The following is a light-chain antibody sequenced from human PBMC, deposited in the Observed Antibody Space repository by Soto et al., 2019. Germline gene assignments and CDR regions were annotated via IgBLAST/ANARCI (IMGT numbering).Light chain of an antibody. J-gene: IGKJ2*01. V-gene: IGKV1-5*03. CDR1: QTISPW. Sequence: DIQMTQSPSTLSASVGDRVTITCRASQTISPWLAWYQQKPGRAPKLLIFKTTTLQGVVPSRFSGSGSGTEFTLTISHLQPDDFATFYCQQYNNYPYTFGEGTKVEIK. CDR2: KTT. CDR3: QQYNNYPYT.